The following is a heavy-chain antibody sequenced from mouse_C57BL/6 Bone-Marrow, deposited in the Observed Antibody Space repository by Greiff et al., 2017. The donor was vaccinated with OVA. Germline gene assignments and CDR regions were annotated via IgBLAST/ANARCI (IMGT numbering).Heavy chain of an antibody. J-gene: IGHJ1*03. CDR3: AREVTTVVVRV. CDR2: IYPRSGNT. V-gene: IGHV1-81*01. D-gene: IGHD1-1*01. Sequence: VQLQQSGAELVRPGASVKLSCKASGYTFTSYGISWVKQRPGKGLEWIGDIYPRSGNTNYNEKFKGKATLTADKSSSTAYMELRSLTSEDSAVYFCAREVTTVVVRVWGTGTTVTVSS. CDR1: GYTFTSYG.